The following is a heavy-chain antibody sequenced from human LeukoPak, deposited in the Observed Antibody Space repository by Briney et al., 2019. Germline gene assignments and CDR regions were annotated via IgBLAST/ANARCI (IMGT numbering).Heavy chain of an antibody. J-gene: IGHJ3*02. Sequence: GGSLRLSCAASGFTVSYTFMSWVRQAPGKGLEWVSGVYNSGTTYHADSVKGRFTISRDDSKNSLYLQMNSLRTEDTAVYYCARGGSYAAFDIWGQGTMVTVSS. V-gene: IGHV3-66*01. CDR3: ARGGSYAAFDI. D-gene: IGHD1-26*01. CDR2: VYNSGTT. CDR1: GFTVSYTF.